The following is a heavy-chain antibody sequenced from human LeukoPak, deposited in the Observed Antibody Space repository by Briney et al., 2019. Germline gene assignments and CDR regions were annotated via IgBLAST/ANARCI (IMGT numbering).Heavy chain of an antibody. J-gene: IGHJ4*02. Sequence: SVKVSCKASGGTFSSYAISWVRQAPGQGLEWMGGIIPIFGTANYAQKFQGRVTITADESTSTAYMELSSLRSEDTAVYYCANSPRYCSGGSCYNSFDYWGQGTLVTVSS. V-gene: IGHV1-69*13. CDR1: GGTFSSYA. CDR2: IIPIFGTA. D-gene: IGHD2-15*01. CDR3: ANSPRYCSGGSCYNSFDY.